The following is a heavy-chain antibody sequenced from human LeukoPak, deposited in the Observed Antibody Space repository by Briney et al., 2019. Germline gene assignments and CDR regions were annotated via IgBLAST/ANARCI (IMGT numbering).Heavy chain of an antibody. Sequence: GGSLRLSCAASGFTFSSFTMTWVRQAPGKGLEWVARISGSGDITYYADSVKGRFTISRDNSRNTLYLQMSSLRAEDTAVYYCAKAPGDSSGNHYPNNWGQGMLVTVSS. CDR2: ISGSGDIT. CDR1: GFTFSSFT. D-gene: IGHD3-22*01. CDR3: AKAPGDSSGNHYPNN. V-gene: IGHV3-23*01. J-gene: IGHJ4*02.